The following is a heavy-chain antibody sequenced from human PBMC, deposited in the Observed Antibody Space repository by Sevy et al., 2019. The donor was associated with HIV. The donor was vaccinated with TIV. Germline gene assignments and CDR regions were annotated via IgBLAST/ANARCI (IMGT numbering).Heavy chain of an antibody. CDR1: GFTVTSNY. CDR3: AREAGSSSFDY. Sequence: GGSLRLSCAATGFTVTSNYMSWVRQGPGKGLEWVSGFYNGDSTQYADSVKGRFTISRDKSNNTLYLQMDSLRAEDTAVYYRAREAGSSSFDYWGQGTLVTVSS. D-gene: IGHD6-13*01. J-gene: IGHJ4*02. CDR2: FYNGDST. V-gene: IGHV3-53*01.